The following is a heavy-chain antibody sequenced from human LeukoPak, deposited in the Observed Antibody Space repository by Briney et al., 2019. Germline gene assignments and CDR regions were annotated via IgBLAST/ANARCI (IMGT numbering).Heavy chain of an antibody. D-gene: IGHD2-8*01. CDR2: VDPEDGET. Sequence: ASVKVSCKVSGYTFTDYYMHWVQQAPGKGLEWMGLVDPEDGETIYAEKFQGRVTITADTSTDTAYMELSSLRSDDTAVYYCATARGVGTTVDYWGQGTLVTVSS. CDR3: ATARGVGTTVDY. V-gene: IGHV1-69-2*01. J-gene: IGHJ4*02. CDR1: GYTFTDYY.